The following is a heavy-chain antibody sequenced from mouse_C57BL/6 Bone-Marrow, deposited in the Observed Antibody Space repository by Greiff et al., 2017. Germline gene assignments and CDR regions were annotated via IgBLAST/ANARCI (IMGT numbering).Heavy chain of an antibody. V-gene: IGHV1-55*01. CDR3: ARSGPRGRGCGY. D-gene: IGHD3-1*01. J-gene: IGHJ2*01. CDR2: IYPTSGRT. CDR1: GYTFTSYW. Sequence: QVQLQQPGAELVKPGASVKMSCKASGYTFTSYWITWVQQRPGQGLEWIGDIYPTSGRTNYNEKFKSNAILTVDTSSNTAYMKLSSLTSEDSAVFYCARSGPRGRGCGYWGWGTALTVTS.